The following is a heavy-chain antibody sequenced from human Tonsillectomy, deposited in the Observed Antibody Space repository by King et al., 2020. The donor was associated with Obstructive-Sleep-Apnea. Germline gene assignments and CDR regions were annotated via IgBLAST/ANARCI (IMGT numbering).Heavy chain of an antibody. V-gene: IGHV3-48*04. CDR2: ISTGSSTI. CDR3: ARDHYGDYLSYYDGMDV. CDR1: GFTLSRHS. D-gene: IGHD4-17*01. Sequence: VQLVESGGGLVQPGGSLRLSCAASGFTLSRHSMNWVRQAPGEGLEWVSYISTGSSTIYYADSVKGRFTISRDNAKNSLYLQMSSLRAEDTAVYYCARDHYGDYLSYYDGMDVWGQGTTVTVSS. J-gene: IGHJ6*02.